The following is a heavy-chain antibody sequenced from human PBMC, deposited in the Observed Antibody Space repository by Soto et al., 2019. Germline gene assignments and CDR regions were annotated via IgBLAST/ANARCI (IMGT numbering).Heavy chain of an antibody. D-gene: IGHD3-10*01. CDR2: IHSSGNL. CDR1: GASVSSYY. V-gene: IGHV4-4*07. CDR3: ARDFGKNY. J-gene: IGHJ4*02. Sequence: QVRLHESGPGLVKPSETLSLTCTVSGASVSSYYWSWFRQPAGKGLEWIGRIHSSGNLNYNPSLESRVTMSLDTSKNQFSLRLTSVTAADTALYLFARDFGKNYWGQGIRVAVSS.